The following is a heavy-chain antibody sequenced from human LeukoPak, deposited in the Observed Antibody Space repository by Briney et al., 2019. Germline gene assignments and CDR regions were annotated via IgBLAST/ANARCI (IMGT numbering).Heavy chain of an antibody. V-gene: IGHV1-2*06. CDR1: GYTFTGYC. CDR2: INPNSGGT. J-gene: IGHJ4*02. CDR3: ARIAAVDLSD. D-gene: IGHD6-13*01. Sequence: GASVKVSSKASGYTFTGYCMHWVRQAPGQGLEWMVRINPNSGGTNYAQKFQGRVTMTRDTSISTAYMELSRLRSDDTAVYYCARIAAVDLSDWGQGTLVTVSS.